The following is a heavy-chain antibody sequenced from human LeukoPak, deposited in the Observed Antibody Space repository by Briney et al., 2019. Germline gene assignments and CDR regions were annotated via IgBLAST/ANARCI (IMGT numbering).Heavy chain of an antibody. CDR3: GRGKLHDYDYYYMDV. Sequence: SVKVSCKASGGTFSSYAISWVRQAPGQGLEWMGGIIPIFGTANYAQKFQGRVTITTDESTSTAYMELSSLRSEDTAVYYCGRGKLHDYDYYYMDVWGKRTTVTVSS. CDR2: IIPIFGTA. J-gene: IGHJ6*03. CDR1: GGTFSSYA. V-gene: IGHV1-69*05. D-gene: IGHD1-7*01.